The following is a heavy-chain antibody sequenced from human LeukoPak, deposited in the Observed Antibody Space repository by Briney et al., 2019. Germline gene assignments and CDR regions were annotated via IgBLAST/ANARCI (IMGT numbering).Heavy chain of an antibody. CDR3: ATMAVAGTRGLDY. V-gene: IGHV1-8*01. CDR2: MDPNRGKA. D-gene: IGHD6-19*01. J-gene: IGHJ4*02. Sequence: ASLNLSCKASGYTFTSYDSNWVRQATGQGREWMGWMDPNRGKAGYAKRFQGRDTMTRNTSISTAYMELRSLRSEDTAVYYCATMAVAGTRGLDYWGEGTLVTVSS. CDR1: GYTFTSYD.